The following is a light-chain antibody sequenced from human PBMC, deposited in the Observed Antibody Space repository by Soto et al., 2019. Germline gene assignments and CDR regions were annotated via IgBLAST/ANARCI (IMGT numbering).Light chain of an antibody. CDR3: QQYGNFPYT. Sequence: EIVLTQSPGTQYLSPGERATLSCRASQSVDNNHLAWYEQKPGQAPRLLIYGPSRRASGIPDRFSGSGSGTVFSITLSSLEPEDFAVSYCQQYGNFPYTFGQGTRLEMK. CDR1: QSVDNNH. V-gene: IGKV3-20*01. J-gene: IGKJ2*01. CDR2: GPS.